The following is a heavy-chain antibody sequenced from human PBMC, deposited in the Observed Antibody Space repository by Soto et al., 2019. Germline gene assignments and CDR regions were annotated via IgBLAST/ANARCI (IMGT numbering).Heavy chain of an antibody. Sequence: EVQVLESGGGLVQPGGSLRLSCAASGFTFSTYAMSWVRQAPGKGLEWVSSITGSGSGSGINTYYADSVKGRFTISRDNSNNTLSLQMHSLRVDDTAVYYCAKSRAVADAFDFWGQGTMVTVSS. V-gene: IGHV3-23*01. CDR1: GFTFSTYA. D-gene: IGHD6-19*01. CDR2: ITGSGSGSGINT. J-gene: IGHJ3*01. CDR3: AKSRAVADAFDF.